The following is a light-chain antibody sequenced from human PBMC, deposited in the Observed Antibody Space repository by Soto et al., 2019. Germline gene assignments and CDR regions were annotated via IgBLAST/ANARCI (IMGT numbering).Light chain of an antibody. CDR2: DAS. CDR3: QQRSSWWT. V-gene: IGKV3-11*01. CDR1: HTVFSS. J-gene: IGKJ1*01. Sequence: EIVLTQSPATLSLSPGERATLSCRASHTVFSSLAWYQQRPGQVPRLLIYDASNRATGIPARFSGSGSGTDVTLTISSLEPEDFAVYYCQQRSSWWTFGQGTKVEIK.